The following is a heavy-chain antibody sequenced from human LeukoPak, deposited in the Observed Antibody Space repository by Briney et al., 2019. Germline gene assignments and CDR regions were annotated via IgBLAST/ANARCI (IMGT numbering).Heavy chain of an antibody. J-gene: IGHJ5*02. CDR2: IYYSGST. CDR1: GGSISSYY. D-gene: IGHD3-10*01. Sequence: PSETLSLTCTVSGGSISSYYWSWIRQPPRKGLEWIGYIYYSGSTNYNPSLKSRVTISVDTSKNQFSLKLSSVTAADTAVYYCARVGYYGSGSYYNTLRFDPWGQGTLVTVSS. V-gene: IGHV4-59*01. CDR3: ARVGYYGSGSYYNTLRFDP.